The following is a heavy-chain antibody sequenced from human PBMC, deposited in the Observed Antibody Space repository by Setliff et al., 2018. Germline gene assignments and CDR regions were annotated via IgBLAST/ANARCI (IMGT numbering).Heavy chain of an antibody. CDR3: TRGPDGYTYQGAFDI. CDR2: IHASGST. J-gene: IGHJ3*02. V-gene: IGHV4-4*07. CDR1: GGSISSHY. D-gene: IGHD5-12*01. Sequence: SETLSLTCTVSGGSISSHYWSWIRQSAGKGLEWIGRIHASGSTNYNPSLKSRVTISVDTSKNQFSLKLSSVTAADTAVYYCTRGPDGYTYQGAFDIWGQGTMVTVSS.